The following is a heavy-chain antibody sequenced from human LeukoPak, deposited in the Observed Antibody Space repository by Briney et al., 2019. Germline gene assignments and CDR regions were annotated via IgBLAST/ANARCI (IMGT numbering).Heavy chain of an antibody. CDR3: AREDVALGDFDY. Sequence: PSETLSLTCAVYGGSFSGYYWSWIRQPPGKGLEWIGEINHSGSTNYNPSLKSQVTISVDTSKNQFPLKLSSVTAADTAVYYCAREDVALGDFDYWGQGTLVTVSS. D-gene: IGHD7-27*01. V-gene: IGHV4-34*01. CDR1: GGSFSGYY. J-gene: IGHJ4*02. CDR2: INHSGST.